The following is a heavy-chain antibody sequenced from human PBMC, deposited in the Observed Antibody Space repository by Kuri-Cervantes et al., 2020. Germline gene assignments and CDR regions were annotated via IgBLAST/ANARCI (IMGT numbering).Heavy chain of an antibody. CDR3: ARDSGDEGAFDI. D-gene: IGHD7-27*01. CDR2: TIPIFGTT. CDR1: GGTFSSYA. J-gene: IGHJ3*02. V-gene: IGHV1-69*05. Sequence: SVKVSCKASGGTFSSYAISWVRQAPGQGLEWMGGTIPIFGTTNYAQKFQGRVTITTDESTSTAYMELSSLRSEDTAVYYCARDSGDEGAFDIWGQGTMVTVSS.